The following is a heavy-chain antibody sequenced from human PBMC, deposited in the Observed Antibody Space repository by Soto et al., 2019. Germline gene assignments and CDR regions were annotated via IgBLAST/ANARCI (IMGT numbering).Heavy chain of an antibody. D-gene: IGHD3-10*01. CDR1: GYTFTSYY. J-gene: IGHJ4*02. CDR2: INPSGGST. CDR3: ATTVALTMVRGVIGKDNPIDY. Sequence: ASVKVSCKASGYTFTSYYMHWVRQAPGQGLEWMGIINPSGGSTSYAQKFQGRVTMTRDTSTSTVYMELSSLRSEDTAVYYCATTVALTMVRGVIGKDNPIDYWGQGTLVTVSS. V-gene: IGHV1-46*03.